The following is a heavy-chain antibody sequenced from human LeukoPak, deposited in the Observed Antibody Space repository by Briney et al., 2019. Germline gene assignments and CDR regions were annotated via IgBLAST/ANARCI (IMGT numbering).Heavy chain of an antibody. CDR1: GDSFSSNSAT. CDR3: ARATRGAIDY. CDR2: TYFRSKWYS. J-gene: IGHJ4*02. V-gene: IGHV6-1*01. D-gene: IGHD1-26*01. Sequence: PSQTLSLTCAISGDSFSSNSATWNWITQSPSSGLEWLRRTYFRSKWYSDYAVSVKSRITINTDTSNNQFSLKLNSVTAEDTAVYYCARATRGAIDYWGQGILVTVSS.